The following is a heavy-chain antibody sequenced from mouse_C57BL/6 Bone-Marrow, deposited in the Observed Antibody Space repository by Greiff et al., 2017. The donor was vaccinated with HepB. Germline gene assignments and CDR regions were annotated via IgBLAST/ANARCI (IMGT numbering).Heavy chain of an antibody. CDR2: IYPRSGNT. J-gene: IGHJ4*01. CDR1: GYTFTSYG. Sequence: QVQLQQSGAELARPAASVKLSCKASGYTFTSYGISWVKQRTGQGLEWIGEIYPRSGNTYYNEKFKGKATLTADKSSSTAYMELRSLTSEDSAVYFCARDPYYYGSDYAMDYWGQGTSVTVSS. V-gene: IGHV1-81*01. D-gene: IGHD1-1*01. CDR3: ARDPYYYGSDYAMDY.